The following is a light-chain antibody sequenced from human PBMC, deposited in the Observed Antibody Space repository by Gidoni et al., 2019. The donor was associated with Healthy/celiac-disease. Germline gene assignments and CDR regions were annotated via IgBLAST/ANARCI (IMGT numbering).Light chain of an antibody. V-gene: IGLV3-25*03. Sequence: SYELTQPPSEPVSPGQTARITCSGHALPKQYAYWYQQKPGQAPVLVIYKDSERPSGIPERFSGSSSGTTVTLTISGVQAEDEADYYCQSADSSGTYVFGTGTKVTVL. CDR3: QSADSSGTYV. CDR2: KDS. J-gene: IGLJ1*01. CDR1: ALPKQY.